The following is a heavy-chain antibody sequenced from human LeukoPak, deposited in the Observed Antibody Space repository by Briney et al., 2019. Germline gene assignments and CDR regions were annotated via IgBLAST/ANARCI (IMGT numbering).Heavy chain of an antibody. CDR2: ISGSGGST. CDR3: AKGGGYDSSSWYDY. J-gene: IGHJ4*02. CDR1: GFTFRNYA. V-gene: IGHV3-23*01. Sequence: TGGSLRLSCAASGFTFRNYAMNWVRQAPGKGPEWVSVISGSGGSTYYADSVKGRLTISRDNSKKTLSLQMNSLRAEDTAIYYCAKGGGYDSSSWYDYWGQGTLVTVSS. D-gene: IGHD6-13*01.